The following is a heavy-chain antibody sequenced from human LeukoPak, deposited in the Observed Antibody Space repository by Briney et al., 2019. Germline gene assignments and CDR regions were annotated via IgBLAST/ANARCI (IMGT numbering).Heavy chain of an antibody. CDR1: GGSISSYY. J-gene: IGHJ6*03. D-gene: IGHD3-10*01. CDR2: IYYSGST. Sequence: SETLSPTCTVSGGSISSYYWSWIRQPPGKGLEWIGYIYYSGSTNYNPSLKSRVTISVDTSKNQFSLKLSSVTAADTAVYYCARVRGSYSTTYYYMDVWGKGTTVTISS. CDR3: ARVRGSYSTTYYYMDV. V-gene: IGHV4-59*01.